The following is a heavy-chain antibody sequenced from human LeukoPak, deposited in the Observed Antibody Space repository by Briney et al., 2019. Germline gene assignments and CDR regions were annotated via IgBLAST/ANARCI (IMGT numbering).Heavy chain of an antibody. CDR2: IYYSGST. CDR1: GGSISSYY. J-gene: IGHJ3*02. D-gene: IGHD3-16*01. CDR3: ARTGGEFIDLDAFDI. Sequence: PSETLSLTCTVSGGSISSYYWSWIRQPPGKGLEWIGYIYYSGSTNYNPSLKSRVTTSVDTSKNQFSLKLSSVTAADTAVYYCARTGGEFIDLDAFDIWGQGTMVTVSS. V-gene: IGHV4-59*01.